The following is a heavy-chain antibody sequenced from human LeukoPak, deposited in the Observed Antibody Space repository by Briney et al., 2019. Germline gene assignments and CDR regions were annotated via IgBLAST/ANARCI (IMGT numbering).Heavy chain of an antibody. Sequence: PGGSLRLSCAAPGFTFDDYAMHWVRQAPGKGLEWVSGISWNSGNILYADSVKGRFTISRDNAKNSLYLQMNSLRADDTASYYCAKDPYGDSSSALFDYWGQGTLVTVSS. D-gene: IGHD4-17*01. V-gene: IGHV3-9*01. CDR2: ISWNSGNI. J-gene: IGHJ4*02. CDR3: AKDPYGDSSSALFDY. CDR1: GFTFDDYA.